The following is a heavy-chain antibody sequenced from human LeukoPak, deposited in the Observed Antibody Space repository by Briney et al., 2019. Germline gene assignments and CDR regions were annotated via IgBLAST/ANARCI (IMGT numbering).Heavy chain of an antibody. CDR2: IKQDGSEK. D-gene: IGHD2-2*03. J-gene: IGHJ5*02. CDR1: GFTFSSYW. V-gene: IGHV3-7*01. CDR3: ARDTLDIVVVPAA. Sequence: GGSLRLSCAASGFTFSSYWMSWVRQAPGKGLECVANIKQDGSEKYYVDSVKGRFTISRDNAKNSLYLQMNSLRAEDTAVYYCARDTLDIVVVPAAWGQGTLVTVSS.